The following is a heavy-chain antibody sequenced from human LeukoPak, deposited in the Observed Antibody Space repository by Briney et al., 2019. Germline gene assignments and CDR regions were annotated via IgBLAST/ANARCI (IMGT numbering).Heavy chain of an antibody. CDR1: GFSFYTHW. V-gene: IGHV3-7*01. D-gene: IGHD2-2*01. CDR2: IKPDGSAE. Sequence: GGSLRLSCEASGFSFYTHWMNWVRQFPGGGLEWVANIKPDGSAEYYLDSVKGRFSISRDNVKNLVYLQLNSLRTEDTAAYYCSGRSGFSSIYWGQGTLVTVSS. J-gene: IGHJ4*02. CDR3: SGRSGFSSIY.